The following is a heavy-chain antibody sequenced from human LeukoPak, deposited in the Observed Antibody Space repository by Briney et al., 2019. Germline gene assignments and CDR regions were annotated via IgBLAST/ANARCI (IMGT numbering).Heavy chain of an antibody. CDR1: GYSFTSYW. CDR3: ARLAEDCSSTSCYLSYFDY. Sequence: GESLKISCKGSGYSFTSYWIGWVRQMPGKGLEWMGIIYPGDSGTRYSPSFQGQVTISADKSISTAYLQWSSLKASDTAMYYCARLAEDCSSTSCYLSYFDYWGQGTLVTVSS. D-gene: IGHD2-2*01. J-gene: IGHJ4*02. V-gene: IGHV5-51*01. CDR2: IYPGDSGT.